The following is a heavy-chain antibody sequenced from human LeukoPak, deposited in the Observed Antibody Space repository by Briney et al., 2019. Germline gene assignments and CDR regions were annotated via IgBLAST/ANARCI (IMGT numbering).Heavy chain of an antibody. CDR1: GFTFSNYG. V-gene: IGHV3-23*01. J-gene: IGHJ3*02. CDR2: ITSNGGST. CDR3: ARGFDM. Sequence: GRSLRLSCAASGFTFSNYGMSWNRQAPGKGLEWVSAITSNGGSTYYVDSVKGRFTTSRDNSKKTPYLQMNNLRAEDTAVYYCARGFDMWGQGTMVTVSS.